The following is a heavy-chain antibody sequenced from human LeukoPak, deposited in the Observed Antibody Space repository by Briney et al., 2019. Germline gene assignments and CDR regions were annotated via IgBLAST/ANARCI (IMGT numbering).Heavy chain of an antibody. V-gene: IGHV4-59*01. J-gene: IGHJ4*02. CDR3: ARGRHYYDSSGYYSRSYYFDY. Sequence: SETLSLTCTVSGGSISSYYWSWIRQPPGRGLEWIGYIYYSGSTNYNLSLKSRVTISVDTSKNQFSLKLSSVTAADTAVYYCARGRHYYDSSGYYSRSYYFDYWGQGTLVTVSS. CDR1: GGSISSYY. D-gene: IGHD3-22*01. CDR2: IYYSGST.